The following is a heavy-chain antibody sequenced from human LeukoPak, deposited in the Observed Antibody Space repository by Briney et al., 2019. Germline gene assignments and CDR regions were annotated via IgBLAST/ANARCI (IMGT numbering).Heavy chain of an antibody. CDR3: ARGGFGSSWYYRN. J-gene: IGHJ4*02. CDR1: GFTFSTYW. Sequence: GGSLRLSCAASGFTFSTYWMHWVRQAPGKGLVWVSRINPDGTTTSYADSVKGRFTISRDNAKNSLYLQINSLRAEDTAVYYCARGGFGSSWYYRNWGQGTLVTVST. D-gene: IGHD6-13*01. CDR2: INPDGTTT. V-gene: IGHV3-74*01.